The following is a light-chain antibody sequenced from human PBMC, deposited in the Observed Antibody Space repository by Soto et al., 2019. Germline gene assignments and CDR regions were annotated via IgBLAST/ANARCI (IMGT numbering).Light chain of an antibody. Sequence: QSLLTQPSSVFGSPGESITISCTGTISDIGSYDLVSWYQQHPGTAPKLIIYEVTKRPSGVSTRFSGSKSGNTASLTISGLQAVDEADYFCCSFADFTYVYGTGTKVNVL. CDR1: ISDIGSYDL. CDR3: CSFADFTYV. J-gene: IGLJ1*01. CDR2: EVT. V-gene: IGLV2-23*02.